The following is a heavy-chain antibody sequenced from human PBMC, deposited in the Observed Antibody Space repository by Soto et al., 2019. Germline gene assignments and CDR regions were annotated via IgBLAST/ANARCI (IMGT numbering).Heavy chain of an antibody. Sequence: EVQLLESGGGLVQPGGSLRLSCAASGFTFATYAMSWVRQAPGKGLEWVSGISARGGGTYYADSVKGRFTISRDNSKNTLYLQINSLRAEDTAVYFCAKVAGDYCSGGSCCDVFDIWGQGTMVTVSS. D-gene: IGHD2-15*01. V-gene: IGHV3-23*01. CDR3: AKVAGDYCSGGSCCDVFDI. J-gene: IGHJ3*02. CDR2: ISARGGGT. CDR1: GFTFATYA.